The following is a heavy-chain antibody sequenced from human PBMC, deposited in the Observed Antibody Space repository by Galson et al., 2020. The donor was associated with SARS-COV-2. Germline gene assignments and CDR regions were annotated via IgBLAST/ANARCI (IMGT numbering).Heavy chain of an antibody. Sequence: SETLSLTCAVSGGSISSSNWWSWVRQPPGKGLEWIGEIYHSGSTNYNPSLKSRVTISVDKSKNQFSLKLSSVTAADTAVYYCARDFDIVVVPAGSPAFDIWGQGTMVTVSS. CDR2: IYHSGST. D-gene: IGHD2-2*01. V-gene: IGHV4-4*02. CDR1: GGSISSSNW. J-gene: IGHJ3*02. CDR3: ARDFDIVVVPAGSPAFDI.